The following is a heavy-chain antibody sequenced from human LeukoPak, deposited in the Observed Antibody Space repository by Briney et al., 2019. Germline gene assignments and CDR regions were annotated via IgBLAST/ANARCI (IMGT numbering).Heavy chain of an antibody. CDR2: ISYSGST. CDR3: AREAYDNSGSDAFNI. CDR1: GVSVSSGSCN. V-gene: IGHV4-61*01. Sequence: PSETLSLTCTVSGVSVSSGSCNWSWIRQPPGKGLEWIGYISYSGSTDYHPSLKSRVTISVDTSKKQFSLKLSPVTAADTAVYYCAREAYDNSGSDAFNIWGPGTMVTVSS. J-gene: IGHJ3*02. D-gene: IGHD3-22*01.